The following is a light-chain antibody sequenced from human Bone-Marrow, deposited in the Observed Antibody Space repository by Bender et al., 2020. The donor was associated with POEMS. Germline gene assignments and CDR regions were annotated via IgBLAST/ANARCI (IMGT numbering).Light chain of an antibody. Sequence: QSVLTQPPSVSGTPGQRVTISCSGGSSNIESNYVYWYQQLAGTAPKLLIYRDNQRPSGVPDRFSASKSGTSASLAIGGLRSEDEADYFCASWDDSLIGVVFGGGTKVTVL. CDR1: SSNIESNY. V-gene: IGLV1-47*01. CDR2: RDN. J-gene: IGLJ2*01. CDR3: ASWDDSLIGVV.